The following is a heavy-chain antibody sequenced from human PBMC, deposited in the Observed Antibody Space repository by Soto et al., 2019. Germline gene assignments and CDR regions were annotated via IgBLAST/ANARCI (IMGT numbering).Heavy chain of an antibody. V-gene: IGHV4-59*01. D-gene: IGHD3-22*01. CDR1: GGSISSYY. CDR3: AGSSGYYYFGAFDI. Sequence: SETLSLTCTVSGGSISSYYWSWIRQPPGKGLEWIGYIYYSGSTNYNPSLKSRVTISVDTSKNQFSLKLSSVTAADTAVYYCAGSSGYYYFGAFDIWGQGTMVTVS. J-gene: IGHJ3*02. CDR2: IYYSGST.